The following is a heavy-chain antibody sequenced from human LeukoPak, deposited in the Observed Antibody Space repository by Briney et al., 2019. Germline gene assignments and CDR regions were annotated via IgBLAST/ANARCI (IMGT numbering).Heavy chain of an antibody. D-gene: IGHD2-2*01. CDR1: GYTFTSYG. CDR2: ISAYNGNT. J-gene: IGHJ6*02. Sequence: ASVKVSCKASGYTFTSYGISWVRQAPGQGLEWVGWISAYNGNTNYAQKLQGRVTTTTDTSTSTAYMELRSLRSDDTAVYYCARDRIVVVPAANYGMDVWGQGTTVTVSS. CDR3: ARDRIVVVPAANYGMDV. V-gene: IGHV1-18*01.